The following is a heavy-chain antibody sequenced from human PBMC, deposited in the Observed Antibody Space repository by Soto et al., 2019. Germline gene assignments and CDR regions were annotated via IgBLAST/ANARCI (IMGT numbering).Heavy chain of an antibody. CDR3: ARNMSTFGVSPTSSEEDFVMAF. J-gene: IGHJ6*02. D-gene: IGHD3-16*01. CDR1: GYTFSKNW. CDR2: IDPSGSYT. V-gene: IGHV5-10-1*01. Sequence: GAALKISWQGSGYTFSKNWISWVRQKPGKGLEWMGKIDPSGSYTDYSPSFQGHVSLSVDKSVSTAYLQWSSLKASDSAIYYCARNMSTFGVSPTSSEEDFVMAFWGHGTAVTVSS.